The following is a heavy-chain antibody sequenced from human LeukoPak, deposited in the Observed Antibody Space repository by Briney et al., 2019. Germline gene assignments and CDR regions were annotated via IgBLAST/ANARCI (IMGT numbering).Heavy chain of an antibody. J-gene: IGHJ4*02. V-gene: IGHV4-39*01. D-gene: IGHD3-22*01. Sequence: PSETLSLTCIVSGGSISSSSYYWGWIRQPPGKGLEWIGHIYYSGSTYYSLSLKSRVTISVDTSKNQFSLKLTSVTAADTAVYHRATLHKDSDNYYLAFHYWGQGTLVTVSS. CDR2: IYYSGST. CDR3: ATLHKDSDNYYLAFHY. CDR1: GGSISSSSYY.